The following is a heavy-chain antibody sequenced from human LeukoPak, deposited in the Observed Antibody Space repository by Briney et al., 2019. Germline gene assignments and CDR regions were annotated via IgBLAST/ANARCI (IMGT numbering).Heavy chain of an antibody. CDR3: AHRRQGSSWDY. CDR1: VFSLSTSRVN. CDR2: ICWDDDK. V-gene: IGHV2-5*02. D-gene: IGHD6-6*01. J-gene: IGHJ4*02. Sequence: SRPTLVKPTQTLPLTCTFSVFSLSTSRVNVGWFSQPPGKALEWLALICWDDDKRFSPSLKTRLTITEDPSKNQVVLTVTNMDPVDTATYYCAHRRQGSSWDYWGQGTLVTVSS.